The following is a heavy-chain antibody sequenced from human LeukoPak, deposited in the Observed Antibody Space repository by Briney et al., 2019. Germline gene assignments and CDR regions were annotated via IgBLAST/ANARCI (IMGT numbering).Heavy chain of an antibody. CDR2: IGTAGDT. J-gene: IGHJ6*02. D-gene: IGHD6-13*01. CDR1: GFTFSSYD. Sequence: GGSLRLSCAASGFTFSSYDMHWVRQATGEGLEWVSAIGTAGDTYYPGSVKGRFTISRENAKNSVYLQMNSLRAGDTAVYYCARAAGPYYYYGMDVWGQGTTVTVSS. CDR3: ARAAGPYYYYGMDV. V-gene: IGHV3-13*01.